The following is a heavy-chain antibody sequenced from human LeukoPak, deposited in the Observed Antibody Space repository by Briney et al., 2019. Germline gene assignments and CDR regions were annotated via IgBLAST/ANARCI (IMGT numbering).Heavy chain of an antibody. CDR1: GYTFTSYY. Sequence: ASVKVSCMASGYTFTSYYMHWLRQAPGQGLEWMGIINPSGGSTSYAQKFQGRVTMTRDTSTSTVYMELSSLRSEDTAVYYCAREAVSDAFDIWGQGTMVTVSS. V-gene: IGHV1-46*01. CDR3: AREAVSDAFDI. D-gene: IGHD3-16*02. J-gene: IGHJ3*02. CDR2: INPSGGST.